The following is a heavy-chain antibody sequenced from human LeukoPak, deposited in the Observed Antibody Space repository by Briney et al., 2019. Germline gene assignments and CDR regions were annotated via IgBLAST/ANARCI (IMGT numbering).Heavy chain of an antibody. V-gene: IGHV4-59*11. CDR2: IYYRGST. J-gene: IGHJ5*02. D-gene: IGHD5-18*01. CDR3: ARDIISEYSKSHSHFDP. CDR1: GGSLSSQY. Sequence: SETLSLTCTVSGGSLSSQYWSWIRQPPGKGLEWIGYIYYRGSTSYNPSLKSRVTISVDTSKNQFSLRLNSVTAADAAVYYCARDIISEYSKSHSHFDPWGQGTLVTVSS.